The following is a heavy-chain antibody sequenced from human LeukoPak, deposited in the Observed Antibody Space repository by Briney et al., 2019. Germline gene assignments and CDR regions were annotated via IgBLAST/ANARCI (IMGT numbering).Heavy chain of an antibody. CDR1: GGSISSYY. CDR3: ARDPFYDFSYGMDV. CDR2: IYYSGST. V-gene: IGHV4-59*01. D-gene: IGHD3-3*01. J-gene: IGHJ6*02. Sequence: SETLSLTCTVSGGSISSYYWSWIRQPPGKGLEWIGYIYYSGSTNYNPSLKSRVTISVDTSKNQFSLKLSSVTAADTAVYYCARDPFYDFSYGMDVWGQGTTVTVSS.